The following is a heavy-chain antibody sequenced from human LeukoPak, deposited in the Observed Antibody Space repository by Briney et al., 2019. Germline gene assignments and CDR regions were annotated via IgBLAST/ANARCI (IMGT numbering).Heavy chain of an antibody. D-gene: IGHD2-15*01. CDR3: AKGGYCSGGTCYLFNAFDL. Sequence: GGSLRPSCAASGFTFSHYEMNWVRQAPGKGLEWVSYIHSSGTSMYYADSVKGRFTISRDNAKNSLYLQMNNLRAEDAAVYYCAKGGYCSGGTCYLFNAFDLWGQGTMVPVSS. J-gene: IGHJ3*01. CDR1: GFTFSHYE. V-gene: IGHV3-48*03. CDR2: IHSSGTSM.